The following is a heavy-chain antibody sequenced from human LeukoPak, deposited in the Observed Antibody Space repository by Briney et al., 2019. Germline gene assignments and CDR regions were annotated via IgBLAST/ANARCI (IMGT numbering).Heavy chain of an antibody. CDR3: ARGALVRLTRAKYYMDV. CDR1: GGSFSGYY. J-gene: IGHJ6*03. V-gene: IGHV4-34*01. Sequence: SETLSLTCAVYGGSFSGYYWSWIRQPPGKGLEWIGEINHSGSTNYNPSLKSRVTISVDTSKNQFSLKLSSVTAADTAVYYCARGALVRLTRAKYYMDVWGKGTTVTVSS. D-gene: IGHD3-3*01. CDR2: INHSGST.